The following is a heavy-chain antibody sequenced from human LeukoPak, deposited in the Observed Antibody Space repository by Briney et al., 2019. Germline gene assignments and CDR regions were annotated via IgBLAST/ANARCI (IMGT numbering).Heavy chain of an antibody. Sequence: GGSLRLSCAASGFTFRSYAMSWVRQAPGKGLEWVSAVSGSGGGTYYADSVKGRFTISRDNSKNTLYLQMNGLRAEDTAVYYCAKDPDSSGWYYFDYWGQGTLVTVSS. CDR3: AKDPDSSGWYYFDY. CDR1: GFTFRSYA. V-gene: IGHV3-23*01. J-gene: IGHJ4*02. D-gene: IGHD6-19*01. CDR2: VSGSGGGT.